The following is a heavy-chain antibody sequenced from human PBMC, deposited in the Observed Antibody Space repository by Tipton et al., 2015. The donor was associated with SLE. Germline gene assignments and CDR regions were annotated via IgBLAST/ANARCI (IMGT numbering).Heavy chain of an antibody. D-gene: IGHD3-10*01. CDR2: INHSGST. V-gene: IGHV4-34*01. CDR1: GGSFNDYY. J-gene: IGHJ6*03. CDR3: ARDSSGYYYMDV. Sequence: TLSLTCAVYGGSFNDYYWSWIRQPPGKGLEWIGEINHSGSTNYNPSLKSRVTISLDTSKNQFSLRLSSVTAADTAVYYCARDSSGYYYMDVWGQGTMVTVSS.